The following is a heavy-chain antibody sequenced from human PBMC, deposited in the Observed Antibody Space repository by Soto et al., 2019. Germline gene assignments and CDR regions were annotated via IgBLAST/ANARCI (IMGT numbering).Heavy chain of an antibody. V-gene: IGHV3-11*01. CDR2: ISSSGSTI. CDR3: ARGSFYDILTGSLYYFDY. D-gene: IGHD3-9*01. J-gene: IGHJ4*02. Sequence: GGSLRLSCAASGFTFSDYYMSWIRQAPGKGLEWVSYISSSGSTIYYADSVKGRFTISRDNAKNSLYLQMNNLRAEDTAVYYCARGSFYDILTGSLYYFDYWGQGTLVTVSS. CDR1: GFTFSDYY.